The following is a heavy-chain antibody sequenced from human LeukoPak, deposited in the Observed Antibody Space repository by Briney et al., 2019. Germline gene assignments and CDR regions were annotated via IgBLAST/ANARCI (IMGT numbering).Heavy chain of an antibody. CDR3: ARGLLAAAGRNV. CDR1: GYTFTSYD. Sequence: ASVKVSCKASGYTFTSYDINWVRQATGQGLEWMGWMNPNSGNTGYAQKFQGRVTMTRNTSISTAYMELSSLRSEDTAVYYCARGLLAAAGRNVWGQGTTVIVSS. V-gene: IGHV1-8*01. CDR2: MNPNSGNT. J-gene: IGHJ6*02. D-gene: IGHD6-13*01.